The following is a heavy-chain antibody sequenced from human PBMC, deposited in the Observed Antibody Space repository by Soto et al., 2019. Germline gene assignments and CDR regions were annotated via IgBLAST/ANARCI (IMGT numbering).Heavy chain of an antibody. J-gene: IGHJ5*02. CDR1: GGSISSGGYY. CDR3: ARDVVVAAHNWFDP. CDR2: IYYSGST. Sequence: SETLSLTCTVSGGSISSGGYYWSWIRQHPGKGLEGIGYIYYSGSTYYNPSLKSRVTISVETSKNQFSLKLSSVTAADTAVYYCARDVVVAAHNWFDPWGQGTLVTVSS. V-gene: IGHV4-31*03. D-gene: IGHD2-15*01.